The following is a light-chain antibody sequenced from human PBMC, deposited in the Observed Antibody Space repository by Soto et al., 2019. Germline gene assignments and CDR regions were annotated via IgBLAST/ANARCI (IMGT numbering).Light chain of an antibody. J-gene: IGLJ1*01. Sequence: QSVLTQPASVSGSPGQSITISCTGTSSDVGVYNYVSWYQQHPGKAPKLMIYEVSNRPSGASSRFSGSKSGNTASLTISGLQAEDEADYYCSSYTSSSTYVFGNGTKVTVL. CDR2: EVS. CDR3: SSYTSSSTYV. V-gene: IGLV2-14*01. CDR1: SSDVGVYNY.